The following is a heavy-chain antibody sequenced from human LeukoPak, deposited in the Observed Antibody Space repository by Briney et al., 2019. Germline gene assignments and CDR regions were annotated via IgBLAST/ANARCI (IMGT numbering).Heavy chain of an antibody. J-gene: IGHJ4*02. Sequence: TLSLTCSVSGFSISTTNHYWAWLRQPAGKGLEWIGRIYNSGSTNYIPYLKSRRSMSVDTSKNQCSLHLMSVSAADTAVYYCARGLCTICGVAVFDSWGQGTLVTVSS. V-gene: IGHV4-61*02. CDR2: IYNSGST. CDR1: GFSISTTNHY. CDR3: ARGLCTICGVAVFDS. D-gene: IGHD3-3*01.